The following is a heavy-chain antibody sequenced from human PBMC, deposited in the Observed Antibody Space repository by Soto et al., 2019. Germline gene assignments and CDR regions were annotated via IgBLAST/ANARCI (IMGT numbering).Heavy chain of an antibody. CDR1: GGSLSRYW. Sequence: XTLCLTCTVPGGSLSRYWWSWIRQPPGKGLEWIGYIYYSGSTNYNPSLKGRVTISVETSKNQFSLKLSSLTVADSAVYYCARGGSYYDYWGQGTLGTVSS. CDR2: IYYSGST. CDR3: ARGGSYYDY. D-gene: IGHD1-26*01. V-gene: IGHV4-59*01. J-gene: IGHJ4*02.